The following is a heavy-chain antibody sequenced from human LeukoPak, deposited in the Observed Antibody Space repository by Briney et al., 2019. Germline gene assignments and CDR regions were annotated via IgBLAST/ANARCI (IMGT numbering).Heavy chain of an antibody. CDR2: IGISSGNT. J-gene: IGHJ4*02. CDR1: GFTFSHYS. D-gene: IGHD2-2*01. V-gene: IGHV3-48*01. CDR3: ARDTKYAFDN. Sequence: PGGSLRLSCAASGFTFSHYSTNWVRQAPGKGLEWISYIGISSGNTKYADSVKGRFTISGDKAKNSVYLQMNSLRVEDTAVYYCARDTKYAFDNWGQGTLVTVSS.